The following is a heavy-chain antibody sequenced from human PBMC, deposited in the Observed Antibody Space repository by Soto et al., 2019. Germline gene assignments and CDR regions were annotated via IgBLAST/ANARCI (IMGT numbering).Heavy chain of an antibody. CDR2: IYYSGST. CDR3: ARVEKDYDFWSGYYMVY. CDR1: GGSISSYY. Sequence: SETLSLTCTVSGGSISSYYWSWIRQPPGKGLEWIGYIYYSGSTNYNPSLKSRVTISVDTSKNQFSLKLSSVTAADTAVYYCARVEKDYDFWSGYYMVYWGQGTLVTVSS. J-gene: IGHJ4*02. V-gene: IGHV4-59*01. D-gene: IGHD3-3*01.